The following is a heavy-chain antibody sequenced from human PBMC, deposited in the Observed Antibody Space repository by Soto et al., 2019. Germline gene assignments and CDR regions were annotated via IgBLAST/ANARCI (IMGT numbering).Heavy chain of an antibody. D-gene: IGHD2-2*01. Sequence: SGPTLVNPTQTLTLTCTFSGFSLSTTGVGVGWIRQPPGKALEWLALIFWDDDKRSSPSLKNRLTITKDTFKNQVVLTMTNMDPMDTATYYCARLRCVHLGGPKYHFDYCAQGTLVPVSS. V-gene: IGHV2-5*02. CDR3: ARLRCVHLGGPKYHFDY. CDR1: GFSLSTTGVG. J-gene: IGHJ4*02. CDR2: IFWDDDK.